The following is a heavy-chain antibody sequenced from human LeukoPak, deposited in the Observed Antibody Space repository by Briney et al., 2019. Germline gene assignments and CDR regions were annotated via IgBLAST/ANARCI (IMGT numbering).Heavy chain of an antibody. D-gene: IGHD3-10*01. V-gene: IGHV3-30-3*01. CDR1: GFTFSRTS. CDR2: ISFDGGTK. CDR3: ARGLTAIRGIAYSYYGMDV. Sequence: GRSLRLSSAASGFTFSRTSMHWVRQSPGKGVEWVAVISFDGGTKYYTDSVKGRLTVSRDNSKKALYPQLNSLRTDDTAVYFCARGLTAIRGIAYSYYGMDVWGQGTTVTVSS. J-gene: IGHJ6*02.